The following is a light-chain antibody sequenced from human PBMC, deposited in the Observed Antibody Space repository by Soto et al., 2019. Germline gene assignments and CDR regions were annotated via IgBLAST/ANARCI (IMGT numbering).Light chain of an antibody. Sequence: QSALTQPASVSGSPGQSITISCTGTSRDIGNYNYVSWYQQLPGKAPKLVIYEVSNRPSGISDRFSGSKSGQTASLTISGLQTEDEADYFCGSYRSSNTLVVFGGGTNVTVL. CDR3: GSYRSSNTLVV. J-gene: IGLJ3*02. CDR2: EVS. CDR1: SRDIGNYNY. V-gene: IGLV2-14*01.